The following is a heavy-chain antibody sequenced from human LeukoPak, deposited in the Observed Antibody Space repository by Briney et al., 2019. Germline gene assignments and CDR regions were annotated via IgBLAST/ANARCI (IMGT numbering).Heavy chain of an antibody. CDR1: GFTFRNYG. Sequence: GGSLRLSCEASGFTFRNYGVHWVRQAPGKGLEWVAVISYDGGHQYSADSVKGRFTLSRDNSKNTVYLRLNSLRAEDTAVYYCAKDRRMMSAYYGMDVWGQGTPVTVSS. J-gene: IGHJ6*02. V-gene: IGHV3-30*18. CDR3: AKDRRMMSAYYGMDV. D-gene: IGHD3-16*01. CDR2: ISYDGGHQ.